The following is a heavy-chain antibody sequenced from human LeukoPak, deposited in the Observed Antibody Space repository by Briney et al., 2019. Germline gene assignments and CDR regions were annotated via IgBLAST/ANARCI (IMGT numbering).Heavy chain of an antibody. CDR2: INHSGST. V-gene: IGHV4-34*01. J-gene: IGHJ5*02. CDR1: GGSFCGYY. CDR3: ARAHPFQSNWFDP. Sequence: PSETLSLTCAVYGGSFCGYYWSWIRQPPGKGLEWIGEINHSGSTNYNPSLKSRVTISVDTSKNQFSLKLSSVTAADTAVYYCARAHPFQSNWFDPWGQGTLVTVSS. D-gene: IGHD2-21*01.